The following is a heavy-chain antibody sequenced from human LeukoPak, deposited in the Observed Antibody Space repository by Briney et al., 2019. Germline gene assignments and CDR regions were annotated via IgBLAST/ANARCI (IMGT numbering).Heavy chain of an antibody. CDR1: GVSISSGDYY. D-gene: IGHD2-8*01. Sequence: PSQTLSLTCTVSGVSISSGDYYWSWIRQPPGKGLEWIGYIYYSGSTYYNPSLKSRVIISVDTSKNQFSLKLSSVTAADTAVYYCARVVTEMVFIDYWGQGTLVTVSS. V-gene: IGHV4-30-4*01. CDR3: ARVVTEMVFIDY. J-gene: IGHJ4*02. CDR2: IYYSGST.